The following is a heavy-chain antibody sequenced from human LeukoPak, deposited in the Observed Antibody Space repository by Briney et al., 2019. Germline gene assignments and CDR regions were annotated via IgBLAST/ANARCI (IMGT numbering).Heavy chain of an antibody. V-gene: IGHV1-69*13. D-gene: IGHD5-24*01. CDR2: IIPIFGTA. Sequence: SVKVSCRASGGTFSSYAISWVRQAPGQGLEWMGGIIPIFGTANYAQKFQGRVTITADESTSTAYMELSSLRSEDTAVYYCAGPREMATIYYYYGMDVWGQGTTVTVSS. CDR1: GGTFSSYA. CDR3: AGPREMATIYYYYGMDV. J-gene: IGHJ6*02.